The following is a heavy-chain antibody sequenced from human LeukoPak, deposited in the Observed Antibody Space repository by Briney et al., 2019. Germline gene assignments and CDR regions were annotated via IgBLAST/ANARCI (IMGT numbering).Heavy chain of an antibody. CDR2: IDPNNGDT. D-gene: IGHD1-1*01. CDR3: ARTTSYYYYYMDV. J-gene: IGHJ6*03. Sequence: ASVKVSCKASGYTFTTYYMHWVRQAPGQGLQWMAYIDPNNGDTNFAQEFQGRISLTRDMSINTAYMQLTRLTSDDTAIYYCARTTSYYYYYMDVWGKGPAVTVSS. V-gene: IGHV1-2*02. CDR1: GYTFTTYY.